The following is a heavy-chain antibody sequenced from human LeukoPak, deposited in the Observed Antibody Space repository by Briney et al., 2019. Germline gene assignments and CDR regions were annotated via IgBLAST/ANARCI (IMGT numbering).Heavy chain of an antibody. J-gene: IGHJ4*02. D-gene: IGHD2-21*02. CDR1: GYTFTSYG. Sequence: ASVKVSCKASGYTFTSYGISWVRQAPGQGLEWMGRISAYNGNTNYAQKLQGRVTMTTDKSTSTAYMELSSLRSEDTAVYYCARSEAVTALPTHPFDYWGQGTLVTVSS. CDR2: ISAYNGNT. V-gene: IGHV1-18*01. CDR3: ARSEAVTALPTHPFDY.